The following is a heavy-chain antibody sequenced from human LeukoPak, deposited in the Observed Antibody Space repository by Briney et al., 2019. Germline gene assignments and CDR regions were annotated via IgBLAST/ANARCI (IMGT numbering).Heavy chain of an antibody. CDR3: ARDLSEPHWYSSGWSLDV. V-gene: IGHV3-21*01. Sequence: GGSLRLSCAASGFTFSSYTINWVRQAPGKGLEWVSAISGDSRYIYYADSVKGCFTISRDNAKNSLYLQMNSLRAEDTAVYYCARDLSEPHWYSSGWSLDVWGQGTTVTVSS. J-gene: IGHJ6*02. CDR2: ISGDSRYI. CDR1: GFTFSSYT. D-gene: IGHD6-19*01.